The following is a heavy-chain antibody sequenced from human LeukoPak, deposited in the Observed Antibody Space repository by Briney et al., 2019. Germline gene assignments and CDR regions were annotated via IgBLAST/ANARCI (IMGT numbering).Heavy chain of an antibody. CDR1: GFTVSSNY. V-gene: IGHV3-53*01. CDR2: IYSGGST. CDR3: ARQSGSPDPPFDY. J-gene: IGHJ4*02. Sequence: GGSLRLSYAASGFTVSSNYMSWVRQAPGKGLEWVSVIYSGGSTYYADSVKGRFTISRDNSKNTLYLQMNSLRAEDTAVYYCARQSGSPDPPFDYWGQGTLVTVSS. D-gene: IGHD1-26*01.